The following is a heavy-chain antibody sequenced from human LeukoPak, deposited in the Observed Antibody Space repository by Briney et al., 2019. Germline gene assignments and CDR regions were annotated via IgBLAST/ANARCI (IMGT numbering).Heavy chain of an antibody. CDR3: ARSRGDGYNYALDAFDI. Sequence: SETLSLTCTVSGGSISSYYWSWIRQPPGKGLEWIGYIYYSGSTNYNPSLKSRVTISVDTSKNQFSLKLSSVTAADTAVYYCARSRGDGYNYALDAFDIWGQGTMVTVSS. V-gene: IGHV4-59*01. CDR2: IYYSGST. J-gene: IGHJ3*02. D-gene: IGHD5-24*01. CDR1: GGSISSYY.